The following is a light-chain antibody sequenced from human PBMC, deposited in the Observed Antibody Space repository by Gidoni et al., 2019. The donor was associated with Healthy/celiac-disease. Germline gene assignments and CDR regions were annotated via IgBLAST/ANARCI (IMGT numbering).Light chain of an antibody. CDR1: QSVSSSY. CDR2: GAS. CDR3: QQYGSSPTWT. V-gene: IGKV3-20*01. J-gene: IGKJ1*01. Sequence: EIVLTQSPDTLSLSPGERATLSCRASQSVSSSYLAWYQQKPGQAPRLLIYGASSRATGIPDRFSGSGSGTDFTLTISRLEPEDFAVYYCQQYGSSPTWTFXQXTKVEIK.